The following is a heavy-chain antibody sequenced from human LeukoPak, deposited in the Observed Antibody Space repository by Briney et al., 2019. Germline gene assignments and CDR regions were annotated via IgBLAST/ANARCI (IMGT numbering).Heavy chain of an antibody. J-gene: IGHJ4*02. CDR1: GFTFSSYA. CDR3: ARHDGPDSCYDY. V-gene: IGHV3-23*01. CDR2: ICGSGGST. Sequence: GGSLRLSCAASGFTFSSYAMSWVRPAPGKGLEWVSAICGSGGSTYYADSVKGRFTISRDNSKNTLYLQMNSLRAEDTAVYYCARHDGPDSCYDYWGQGTLVTVSS. D-gene: IGHD2-15*01.